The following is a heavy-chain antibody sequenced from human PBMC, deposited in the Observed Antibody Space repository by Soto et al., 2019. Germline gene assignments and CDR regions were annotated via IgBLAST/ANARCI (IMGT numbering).Heavy chain of an antibody. J-gene: IGHJ1*01. CDR1: GYSFTSYW. CDR3: ARLPTTVLTAL. D-gene: IGHD4-17*01. V-gene: IGHV5-10-1*01. CDR2: IDPSDSYT. Sequence: GESLKISCETSGYSFTSYWINWVRQMPGKGLEWMGRIDPSDSYTEFNPSFQGHVTMSVDTSLSAAYLQWSSLKASDTAIYYCARLPTTVLTALWGQGNMVTVSA.